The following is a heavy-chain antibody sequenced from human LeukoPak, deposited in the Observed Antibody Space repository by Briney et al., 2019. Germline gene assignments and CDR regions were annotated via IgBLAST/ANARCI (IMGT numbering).Heavy chain of an antibody. CDR2: IKQDGSEK. D-gene: IGHD1-26*01. CDR1: GFIFSSYE. J-gene: IGHJ4*02. Sequence: GGSLRLSCAASGFIFSSYEMNWVRQAPGKGLEWVANIKQDGSEKYYVDSVKGRFTISRDNAKNSLYLQMNSLRAEDTAVYYCARDRVVGAEKYFDYWGQGTLVTVSS. CDR3: ARDRVVGAEKYFDY. V-gene: IGHV3-7*01.